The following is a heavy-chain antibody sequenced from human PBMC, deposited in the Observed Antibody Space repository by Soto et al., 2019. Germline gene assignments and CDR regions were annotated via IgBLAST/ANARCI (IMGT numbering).Heavy chain of an antibody. J-gene: IGHJ6*02. CDR3: VKPNGTTQPPLLRFLEWFPTDV. CDR2: ISSNGGST. D-gene: IGHD3-3*01. Sequence: GGSLRLSCSASGFTFSSYAMHWVRQAPGKGLEYVSAISSNGGSTYYADSVKGRFTISRDNSKNTLYLQMSSLRAEDTAVYYCVKPNGTTQPPLLRFLEWFPTDVWGQGTKVTVSS. V-gene: IGHV3-64D*08. CDR1: GFTFSSYA.